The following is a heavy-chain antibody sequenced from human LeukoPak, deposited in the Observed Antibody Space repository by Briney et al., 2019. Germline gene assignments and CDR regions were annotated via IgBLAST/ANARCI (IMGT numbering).Heavy chain of an antibody. Sequence: GGSLRLSCAASGFTFSSYGMHWVRQVPGKGLVWVARINPGGSSITYADSVKGRFTISRDNAKNTLYLQMDSLRAEDTGVYYCARSNQADDYWGQGALVTVSS. CDR3: ARSNQADDY. D-gene: IGHD1-14*01. CDR2: INPGGSSI. CDR1: GFTFSSYG. V-gene: IGHV3-74*01. J-gene: IGHJ4*02.